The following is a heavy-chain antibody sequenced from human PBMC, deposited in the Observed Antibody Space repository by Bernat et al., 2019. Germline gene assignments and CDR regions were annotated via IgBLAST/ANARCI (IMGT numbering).Heavy chain of an antibody. V-gene: IGHV3-23*04. D-gene: IGHD3-16*01. CDR1: GFTFISYA. CDR2: ISGIGDSP. J-gene: IGHJ4*02. CDR3: AKDRPGGFVF. Sequence: EVQLVESGGGLVQPGGSLRLSCAASGFTFISYAMSWVRQAPGKGLEWVSFISGIGDSPYYADSVKGRFTISRDNSKNTLYLQMNSLRAEDTAVYYCAKDRPGGFVFWVQGTLVTVSS.